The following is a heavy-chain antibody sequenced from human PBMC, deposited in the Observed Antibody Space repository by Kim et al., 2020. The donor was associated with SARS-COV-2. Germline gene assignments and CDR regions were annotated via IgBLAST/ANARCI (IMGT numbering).Heavy chain of an antibody. CDR2: ISSSSSYI. CDR1: GFTFSSYS. CDR3: ARDPILRGLENYWYFDL. D-gene: IGHD4-17*01. J-gene: IGHJ2*01. Sequence: GGSLRLSCAASGFTFSSYSMNWVRQAPGKGLEWVSSISSSSSYIYYADSVKGRFTISRDNAKNSLYLQMNSLRAEDTAVYYCARDPILRGLENYWYFDLWGRGTLVTVSS. V-gene: IGHV3-21*01.